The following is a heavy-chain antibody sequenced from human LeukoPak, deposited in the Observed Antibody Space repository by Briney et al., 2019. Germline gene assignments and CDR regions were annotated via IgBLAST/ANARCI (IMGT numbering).Heavy chain of an antibody. V-gene: IGHV4-30-2*01. CDR1: GGSISSGGYS. D-gene: IGHD5-12*01. CDR3: ARAGLSGYAPYDAFDI. Sequence: KSSETLSLTCAVSGGSISSGGYSWSWIRQPPGKGLEWIGYIYHSGSTYYNQSLKSRVTISVDRSKNQFSLKLSSVTAADTAVYYCARAGLSGYAPYDAFDIWGQGTMVTVSS. J-gene: IGHJ3*02. CDR2: IYHSGST.